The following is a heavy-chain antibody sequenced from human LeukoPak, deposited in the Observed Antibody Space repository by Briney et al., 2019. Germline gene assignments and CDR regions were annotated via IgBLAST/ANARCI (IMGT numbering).Heavy chain of an antibody. J-gene: IGHJ4*02. CDR3: ARGLSYDILTGYVY. Sequence: EASVKVSCKAPGYTFTGYYMHWARQAPGQGLEWMGWINPNSGGTNYAQKFQGRVTMTRDTSISTAYMELSRLRSDDTAVYYCARGLSYDILTGYVYWGQGTLVTVSS. CDR2: INPNSGGT. D-gene: IGHD3-9*01. CDR1: GYTFTGYY. V-gene: IGHV1-2*02.